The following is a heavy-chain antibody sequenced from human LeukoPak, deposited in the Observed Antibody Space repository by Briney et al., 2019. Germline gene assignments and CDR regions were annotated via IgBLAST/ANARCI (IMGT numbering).Heavy chain of an antibody. V-gene: IGHV1-69*05. CDR3: AIERGRMVDY. CDR1: GGTFSSYA. Sequence: ASVKVSCKASGGTFSSYAISWVRQAPGQGLEWVGGIIPIFGIANYAQKFQGRVTITTDESTSTAYMGVSNLSVDDWAIYYYAIERGRMVDYWGQGTLVTVSS. D-gene: IGHD2-8*01. J-gene: IGHJ4*02. CDR2: IIPIFGIA.